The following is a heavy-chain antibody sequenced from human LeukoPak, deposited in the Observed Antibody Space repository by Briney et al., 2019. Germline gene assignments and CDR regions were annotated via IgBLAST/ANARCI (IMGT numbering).Heavy chain of an antibody. J-gene: IGHJ5*02. D-gene: IGHD2-15*01. Sequence: GGSLRLSCAASGFTFDDYGMSWVRQAPGKGLEWVSGINWNGGSTGYADSVKGRFTISRDNAKNSLYLQMNSLRAEDTALYYCARVRYCSGGSCYGNWYDPWGQGTLVTVSS. V-gene: IGHV3-20*04. CDR3: ARVRYCSGGSCYGNWYDP. CDR2: INWNGGST. CDR1: GFTFDDYG.